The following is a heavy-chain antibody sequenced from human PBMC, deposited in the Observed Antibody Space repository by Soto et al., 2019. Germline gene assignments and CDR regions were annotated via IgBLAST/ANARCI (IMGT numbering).Heavy chain of an antibody. CDR2: ILDSGTT. J-gene: IGHJ4*02. Sequence: QVQLQESDPGLVKPSETLSLTCFVSGGSVSRGSYYWTWIRQPPGKGLEWIGYILDSGTTDYNPSLKSRVTMSVDTSKNQFSLTLRSVTAADTAVYYCARQRVLPAQYYFDSWGQGVVVTVSS. CDR3: ARQRVLPAQYYFDS. D-gene: IGHD6-13*01. V-gene: IGHV4-61*01. CDR1: GGSVSRGSYY.